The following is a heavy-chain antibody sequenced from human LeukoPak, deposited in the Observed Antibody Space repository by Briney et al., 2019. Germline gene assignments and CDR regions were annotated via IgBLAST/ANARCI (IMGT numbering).Heavy chain of an antibody. CDR2: ISSSSSTI. CDR1: RFTFSSYS. J-gene: IGHJ6*03. D-gene: IGHD5-18*01. Sequence: GGSLRLSCAASRFTFSSYSMNWVRQAPGKGLEWVSYISSSSSTIYYADSVKGRFTISRDNAKNSLYLQMNSLRAEDTAVYYCARDGDTAMVIQYYMDVWGKGTTVTVSS. CDR3: ARDGDTAMVIQYYMDV. V-gene: IGHV3-48*01.